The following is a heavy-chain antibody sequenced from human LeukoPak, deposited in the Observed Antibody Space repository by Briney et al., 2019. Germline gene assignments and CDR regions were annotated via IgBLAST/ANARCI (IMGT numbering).Heavy chain of an antibody. J-gene: IGHJ6*03. CDR1: GGSISSSSYY. Sequence: SETLSLTCTVSGGSISSSSYYWGWIRQPPGKGLEWIGSIYYSGSTYYNPSLKSRVTISVDTSKNQFSLKLGSVTAADTAVYYCARQHYDFWSGYRPYYYMDVWGKGTTVTVSS. CDR3: ARQHYDFWSGYRPYYYMDV. D-gene: IGHD3-3*01. CDR2: IYYSGST. V-gene: IGHV4-39*01.